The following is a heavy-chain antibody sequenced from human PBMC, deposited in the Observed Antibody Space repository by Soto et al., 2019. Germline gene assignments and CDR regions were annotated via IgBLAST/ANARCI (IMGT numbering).Heavy chain of an antibody. J-gene: IGHJ4*02. Sequence: GGSLRLSCAASGFTFSSYAMSWVRQAPGKGLEWISAISGSGGSTYYADSVKGRFTISRDNSKNTRYLQMNSLRAEDTAVYYLAIIDILTTPLPYWGQGTLVTVSS. V-gene: IGHV3-23*01. CDR2: ISGSGGST. CDR3: AIIDILTTPLPY. CDR1: GFTFSSYA. D-gene: IGHD3-9*01.